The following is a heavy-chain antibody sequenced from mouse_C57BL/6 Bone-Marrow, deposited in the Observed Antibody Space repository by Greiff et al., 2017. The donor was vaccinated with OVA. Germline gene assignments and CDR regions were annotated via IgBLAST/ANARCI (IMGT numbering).Heavy chain of an antibody. CDR2: IDPKTGGT. V-gene: IGHV1-15*01. Sequence: VQLQQSGAELVRPGASVTLSCKASGYTFTDYEMHWVKQTPVHGLEWIGAIDPKTGGTASNQKFTGKAILTADKSSSTAYMELRSLTSEDSAVYYVTRGYSNYYAMDYWGQGTSVTVSS. CDR1: GYTFTDYE. D-gene: IGHD2-5*01. CDR3: TRGYSNYYAMDY. J-gene: IGHJ4*01.